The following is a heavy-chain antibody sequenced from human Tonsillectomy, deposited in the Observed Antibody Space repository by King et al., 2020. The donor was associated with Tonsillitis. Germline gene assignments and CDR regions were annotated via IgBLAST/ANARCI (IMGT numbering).Heavy chain of an antibody. CDR3: AKGTGASPIR. CDR1: GFTFSSYA. D-gene: IGHD1-26*01. V-gene: IGHV3-23*03. CDR2: LYSIDTTT. J-gene: IGHJ4*02. Sequence: DVQLVESGGGLVQPGGSLRLSCAASGFTFSSYAMSWVRQAPGKGLEWVSVLYSIDTTTYYADAVKGRFTISSDKSKSTLYLQMNSLRAEDTAIYYCAKGTGASPIRWGQGTLVAVS.